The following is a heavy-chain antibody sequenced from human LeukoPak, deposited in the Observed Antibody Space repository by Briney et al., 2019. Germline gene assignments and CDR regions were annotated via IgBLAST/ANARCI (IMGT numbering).Heavy chain of an antibody. CDR3: VRGVYCSSSSCYTGYYYYYMDV. D-gene: IGHD2-2*02. CDR1: GFTFSSHW. Sequence: LGGSLRLSCAASGFTFSSHWMHWVRQAPGKGLVWVSRINGDGSSTSDADSVRGRFTISRDNAKNTLYLHMNSLRAEDTAVYYCVRGVYCSSSSCYTGYYYYYMDVWGKGTTVTVSS. J-gene: IGHJ6*03. CDR2: INGDGSST. V-gene: IGHV3-74*01.